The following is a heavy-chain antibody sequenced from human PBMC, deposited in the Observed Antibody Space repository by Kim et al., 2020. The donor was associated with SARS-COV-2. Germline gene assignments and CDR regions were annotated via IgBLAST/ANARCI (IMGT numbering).Heavy chain of an antibody. CDR1: GGSISSGTYY. V-gene: IGHV4-31*03. Sequence: SETLSLTCTVSGGSISSGTYYWSWIRQHPGKGLEWIGYIYYSGSTYYNPSLKSRVTISVDTSKNQFSLKLSSVTAADTALYYCARARITMIVVVGAFDIWGRGKMVPVFS. CDR3: ARARITMIVVVGAFDI. J-gene: IGHJ3*02. CDR2: IYYSGST. D-gene: IGHD3-22*01.